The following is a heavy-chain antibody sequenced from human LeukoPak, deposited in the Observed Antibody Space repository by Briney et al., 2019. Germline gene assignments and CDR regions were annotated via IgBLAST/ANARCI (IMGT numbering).Heavy chain of an antibody. CDR3: ARAHPHYDFWSGPIRFDP. J-gene: IGHJ5*02. Sequence: ASVNVSCKASGCTFSSYGISWVRQAPGQGLEWMGGIIAIFGTANYAQKFQGRVTITTDESTSTAYMELSSLRSEDTAVYYCARAHPHYDFWSGPIRFDPWGQGTLVTVSS. CDR2: IIAIFGTA. V-gene: IGHV1-69*05. CDR1: GCTFSSYG. D-gene: IGHD3-3*01.